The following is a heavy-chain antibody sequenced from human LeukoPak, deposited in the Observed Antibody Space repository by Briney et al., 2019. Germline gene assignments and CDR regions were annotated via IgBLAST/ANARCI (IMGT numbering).Heavy chain of an antibody. V-gene: IGHV4-34*01. J-gene: IGHJ4*02. CDR3: ARGRDIVVVPAANGTLDY. CDR1: GGSFSGYY. CDR2: INHSGST. D-gene: IGHD2-2*01. Sequence: SETLSLTCAVYGGSFSGYYWSWIRQPPGKGLEWIGEINHSGSTNYNPSPKSRVTISVDTSKNQFSLKLSSVTAADTAVYYCARGRDIVVVPAANGTLDYWGQGTLVTVSS.